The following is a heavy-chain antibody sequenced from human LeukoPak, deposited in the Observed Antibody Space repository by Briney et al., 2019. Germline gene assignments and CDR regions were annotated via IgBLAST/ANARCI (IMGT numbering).Heavy chain of an antibody. V-gene: IGHV4-39*01. CDR1: GGSISRSGYY. J-gene: IGHJ4*02. CDR3: ARHFDY. Sequence: SETLSLTCSVSGGSISRSGYYWGWLRQPPGKGLEWIGSLSYSGNTYYNPSLKSRVTISVDTSKNQFSLKLSSVTAADTAVYYCARHFDYWGQGTLVTVSS. CDR2: LSYSGNT.